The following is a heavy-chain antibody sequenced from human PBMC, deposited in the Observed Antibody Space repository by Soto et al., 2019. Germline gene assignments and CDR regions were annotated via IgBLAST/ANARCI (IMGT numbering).Heavy chain of an antibody. Sequence: SETLSLTCTVSGGSVSIHYGSWIRQPAREVLEWMGRIYTSGTTNYTPSLKGRVTMSVDTSKNPSYMELSCVTAEDTAVYYCARYHYVCGGYRPQADAFDIWGQGTMVTVSS. CDR2: IYTSGTT. V-gene: IGHV4-4*07. CDR3: ARYHYVCGGYRPQADAFDI. CDR1: GGSVSIHY. J-gene: IGHJ3*02. D-gene: IGHD3-16*02.